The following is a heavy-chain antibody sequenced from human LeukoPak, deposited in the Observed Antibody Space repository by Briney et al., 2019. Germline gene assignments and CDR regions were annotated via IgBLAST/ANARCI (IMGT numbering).Heavy chain of an antibody. V-gene: IGHV1-2*04. D-gene: IGHD1-26*01. CDR3: ARGGSYHPYYYYMDV. Sequence: ASVKVSCKASGCTFTGYYMHWVRQAPGQGLEWMGWINPNSGGTNYAQKFQGWVTMTRDTSISTAYMELSRLRSDDTAVYYCARGGSYHPYYYYMDVWGKGTTVTVSS. CDR2: INPNSGGT. CDR1: GCTFTGYY. J-gene: IGHJ6*03.